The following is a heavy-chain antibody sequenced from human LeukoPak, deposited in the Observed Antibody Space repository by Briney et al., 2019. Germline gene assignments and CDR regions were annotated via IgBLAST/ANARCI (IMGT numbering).Heavy chain of an antibody. J-gene: IGHJ4*02. Sequence: GRSLRLSCAASGFTFSSYGMPWVRQAPGKGLEWVAVISYDGSNKYYADSVKGRFTISRDNSKNTLYLQMNSLRAEDTAVYYCAKDHVSSSWIDYWGQGTLVTVSS. CDR3: AKDHVSSSWIDY. V-gene: IGHV3-30*18. CDR2: ISYDGSNK. D-gene: IGHD6-13*01. CDR1: GFTFSSYG.